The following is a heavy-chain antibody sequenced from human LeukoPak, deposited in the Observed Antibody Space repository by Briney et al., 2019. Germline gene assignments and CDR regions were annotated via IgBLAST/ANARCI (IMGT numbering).Heavy chain of an antibody. Sequence: PSGTLSLTCTVSGGSISSSSYYWGWIRQPPGKGLEWIGSIYYSGSTYYNPSLKSRVTISEDTSKNQFSLKLSSVTAADTAVYYCASNFYYYDSSGYPPPFDYWGQGTLVTVSS. D-gene: IGHD3-22*01. V-gene: IGHV4-39*01. CDR2: IYYSGST. CDR1: GGSISSSSYY. J-gene: IGHJ4*02. CDR3: ASNFYYYDSSGYPPPFDY.